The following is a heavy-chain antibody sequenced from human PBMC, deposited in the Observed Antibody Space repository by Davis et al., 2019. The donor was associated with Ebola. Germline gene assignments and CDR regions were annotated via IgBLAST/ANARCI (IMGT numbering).Heavy chain of an antibody. J-gene: IGHJ6*04. CDR2: ISSSGSTI. D-gene: IGHD4-17*01. V-gene: IGHV3-11*01. CDR1: GFTFSDYY. Sequence: GESLKISCAASGFTFSDYYMSWIRQAPGKGLEWVSYISSSGSTIYYADSVKGRFTISRDNAKNSLYLQMNSLRAEDTAVYYCARDGRPNRVTSYYYYGMDVWGKGTTVTVSS. CDR3: ARDGRPNRVTSYYYYGMDV.